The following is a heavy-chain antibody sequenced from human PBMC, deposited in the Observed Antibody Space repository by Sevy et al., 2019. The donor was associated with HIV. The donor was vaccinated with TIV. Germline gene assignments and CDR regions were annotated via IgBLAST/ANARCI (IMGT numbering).Heavy chain of an antibody. V-gene: IGHV3-72*01. CDR2: TRNKADSYTT. CDR3: ATHAGIAAVGSVFDY. CDR1: GFTFSDHY. D-gene: IGHD6-13*01. J-gene: IGHJ4*02. Sequence: GGSLRLSCAASGFTFSDHYMEWVRQAPGKGLEWVGRTRNKADSYTTEYAASVKGRFTISRDDSKNSLYLQMNSLKTEDTAVYYCATHAGIAAVGSVFDYWGQGSLVTVSS.